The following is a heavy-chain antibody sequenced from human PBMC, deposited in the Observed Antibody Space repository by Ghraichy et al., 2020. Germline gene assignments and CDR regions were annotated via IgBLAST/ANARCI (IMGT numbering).Heavy chain of an antibody. Sequence: SETLSLTCTVSGGSISSSSYYWGWIRQPPGKGLEWIGSIYYSGSTYYNPSLKSRVTISVDTSKNQFSLKLSSVTAADTAVYYCARHLYGYSSGWAQHPYYYYGMDVWGQGTTVTVSS. CDR3: ARHLYGYSSGWAQHPYYYYGMDV. CDR2: IYYSGST. V-gene: IGHV4-39*01. CDR1: GGSISSSSYY. J-gene: IGHJ6*02. D-gene: IGHD6-19*01.